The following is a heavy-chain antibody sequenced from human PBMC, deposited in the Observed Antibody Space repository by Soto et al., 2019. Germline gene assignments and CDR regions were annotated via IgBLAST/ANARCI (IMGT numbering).Heavy chain of an antibody. Sequence: PGGSLRLSCAGSGFTFSSYAMHWVRQAPVKGLEWVAVISYDGSNKYYADSVKGRFTISRDNSKNTLYLQMNSLRAEDTAVYYCARTSDTAMDYYYYGMDVWGQGTTVTVSS. D-gene: IGHD5-18*01. V-gene: IGHV3-30-3*01. CDR1: GFTFSSYA. CDR3: ARTSDTAMDYYYYGMDV. CDR2: ISYDGSNK. J-gene: IGHJ6*02.